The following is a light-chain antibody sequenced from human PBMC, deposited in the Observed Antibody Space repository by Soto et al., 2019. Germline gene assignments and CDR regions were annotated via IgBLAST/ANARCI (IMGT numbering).Light chain of an antibody. CDR2: AAS. Sequence: DIQMTQSPSTLSASVGDTVTVTCRASQSVSGWLAWYQQKPGEAPKLLIYAASTLQSGVPSRFSGSGSGTEFTLTISSLQPEDFATYYCQQLNSYPLTFGGGTKVDI. V-gene: IGKV1-5*01. CDR1: QSVSGW. J-gene: IGKJ4*01. CDR3: QQLNSYPLT.